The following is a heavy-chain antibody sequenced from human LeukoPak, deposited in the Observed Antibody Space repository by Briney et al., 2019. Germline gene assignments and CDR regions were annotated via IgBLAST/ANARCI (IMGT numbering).Heavy chain of an antibody. Sequence: PSETLSLTCTVSGGSISSSSYYWGWIRQPPGKGLEWIGEGSDRGGTKFNPSLKSRVTISADTSKNQFSLKLMSVTAADTAVYYCAKNGQTGFSFDPWGQGTLVTVSS. V-gene: IGHV4-39*07. D-gene: IGHD1-14*01. CDR2: GSDRGGT. CDR1: GGSISSSSYY. J-gene: IGHJ5*02. CDR3: AKNGQTGFSFDP.